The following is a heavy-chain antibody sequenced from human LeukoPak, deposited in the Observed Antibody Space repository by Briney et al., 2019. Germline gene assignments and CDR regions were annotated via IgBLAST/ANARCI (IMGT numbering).Heavy chain of an antibody. V-gene: IGHV3-21*01. Sequence: GGSLRLSCVASGFTFRTYSMNWVRQAPGKGLEWVSSISSSSSYIYYADSVKGRFTISRDNAKNSLFLQMNSLRAEDTAVCYCARGAVAGADFDYWGQGTLVTVSS. CDR1: GFTFRTYS. CDR2: ISSSSSYI. D-gene: IGHD6-19*01. J-gene: IGHJ4*02. CDR3: ARGAVAGADFDY.